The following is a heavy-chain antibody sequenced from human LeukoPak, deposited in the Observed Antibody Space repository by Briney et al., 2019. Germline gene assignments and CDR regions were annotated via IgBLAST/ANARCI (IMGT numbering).Heavy chain of an antibody. D-gene: IGHD6-6*01. V-gene: IGHV3-7*01. Sequence: GGSLRLSCVASGFPFSDHWMNWVRQAPGKGLKWVANMNLDGTETYYVDSVKGRFTISRDNAKNTLYLQLDSLRVEDTAVYYCARSLSSPVANYWGQGTLVTVSS. CDR2: MNLDGTET. J-gene: IGHJ4*01. CDR1: GFPFSDHW. CDR3: ARSLSSPVANY.